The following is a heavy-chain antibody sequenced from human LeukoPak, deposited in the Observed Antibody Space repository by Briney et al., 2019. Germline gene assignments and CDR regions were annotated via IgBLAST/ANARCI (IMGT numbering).Heavy chain of an antibody. V-gene: IGHV3-23*01. CDR1: GFTFSIYA. J-gene: IGHJ4*02. D-gene: IGHD3-22*01. Sequence: GGSLRLSSAASGFTFSIYAMSWVRQAPGQGLQWVSSITSSGDGTYYADSVKGRFTISRDNSENMLYLQMISLRVEDTAVYFCTKDRPNYYGSNGHYYRRDGDYWGQGTLVTVSS. CDR3: TKDRPNYYGSNGHYYRRDGDY. CDR2: ITSSGDGT.